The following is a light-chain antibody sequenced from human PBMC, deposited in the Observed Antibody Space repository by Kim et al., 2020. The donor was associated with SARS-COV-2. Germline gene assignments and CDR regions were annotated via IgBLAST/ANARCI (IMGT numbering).Light chain of an antibody. CDR1: QSVSCW. V-gene: IGKV1-5*03. CDR2: KAS. Sequence: CASVGGKVTITRRDSQSVSCWLAWYQQKPGTAPTHLIYKASTLGGGVPLRFSDSRSGTEFALTIRSLQPYDFATYYCQQYNSYWTFGQGTKVDIK. CDR3: QQYNSYWT. J-gene: IGKJ1*01.